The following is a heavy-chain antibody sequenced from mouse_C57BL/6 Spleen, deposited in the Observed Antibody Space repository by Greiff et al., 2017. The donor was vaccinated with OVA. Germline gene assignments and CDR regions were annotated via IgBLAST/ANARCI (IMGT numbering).Heavy chain of an antibody. V-gene: IGHV1-31*01. CDR1: GYSFTGYY. CDR2: IYPYNGVS. CDR3: ARSDYGSSYWYFDV. J-gene: IGHJ1*03. D-gene: IGHD1-1*01. Sequence: VQLKESGPELVKPGASVKISCKASGYSFTGYYMHWVKQSHGNILDWIGYIYPYNGVSSYNQKFKGKATLTVDKSSSTAYMELRSLTSEDSAVYYCARSDYGSSYWYFDVWGTGTTVTVSS.